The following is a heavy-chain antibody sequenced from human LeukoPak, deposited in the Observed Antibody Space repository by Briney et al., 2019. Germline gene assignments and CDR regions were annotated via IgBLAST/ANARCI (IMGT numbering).Heavy chain of an antibody. V-gene: IGHV1-3*03. J-gene: IGHJ5*02. CDR2: IYVGNGNT. D-gene: IGHD6-13*01. Sequence: ASVNVSCRDSGYTFTSYAMHWVRQGPGQRLEWMGWIYVGNGNTKYSHEFLGRVTITRDTSASTAYMELSRLRSEDMAVYYCARARRSSSWGDVGVWFDPWGQGTLVTVSS. CDR1: GYTFTSYA. CDR3: ARARRSSSWGDVGVWFDP.